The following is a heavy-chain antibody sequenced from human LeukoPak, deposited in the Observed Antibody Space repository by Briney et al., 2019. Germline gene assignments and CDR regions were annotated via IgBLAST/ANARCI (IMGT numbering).Heavy chain of an antibody. CDR3: ARDQVGSGMGYFDY. D-gene: IGHD3-10*01. CDR1: GGSISSYY. V-gene: IGHV4-59*01. Sequence: SETLSLTCTVSGGSISSYYWSWIRQPPGKGLEWIGYIYYSGSTNYNPSPKSRVTISVDTSKNQFSLKLSSVTAADTAVYYCARDQVGSGMGYFDYWGQGTLVTVSS. CDR2: IYYSGST. J-gene: IGHJ4*02.